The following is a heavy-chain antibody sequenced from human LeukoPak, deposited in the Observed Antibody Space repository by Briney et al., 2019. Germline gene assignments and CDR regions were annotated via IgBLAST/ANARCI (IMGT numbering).Heavy chain of an antibody. CDR2: INPSGGST. V-gene: IGHV1-46*01. D-gene: IGHD5-18*01. CDR3: ARAGDTAMVGYYYYGMDV. J-gene: IGHJ6*02. Sequence: ASVKVSCKASGYTFTSYYMHWVRQAPGQGLEWMGIINPSGGSTSYAQKLQGRVTMTRDTSTSTVYMELSSLRSEDTAVYYCARAGDTAMVGYYYYGMDVWGQGTTVTVSS. CDR1: GYTFTSYY.